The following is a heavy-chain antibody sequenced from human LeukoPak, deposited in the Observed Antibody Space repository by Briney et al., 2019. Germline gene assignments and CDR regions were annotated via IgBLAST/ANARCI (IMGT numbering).Heavy chain of an antibody. CDR3: ARDYYGSGSYAY. J-gene: IGHJ4*02. D-gene: IGHD3-10*01. V-gene: IGHV3-21*01. CDR2: ISSSSNYI. CDR1: GFTFSSFS. Sequence: GSLRLSCAVSGFTFSSFSMNWVRQAPGKGLEWVSPISSSSNYIYYADSVKGRFTISRDNAKNSLYLQMNSLRAEDTAVYYCARDYYGSGSYAYWGQGTLVTVSS.